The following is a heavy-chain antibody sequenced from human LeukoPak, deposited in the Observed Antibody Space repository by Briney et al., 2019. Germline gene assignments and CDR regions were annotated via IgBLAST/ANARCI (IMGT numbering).Heavy chain of an antibody. V-gene: IGHV3-7*05. CDR3: ARDGTSIVGSLDY. D-gene: IGHD1-26*01. Sequence: PGGSLRLSCAASGFTFRDYWMNWVRQAPGKGLEWVASIKQDGSEKYYVDSVKGRFTISRDNAENSLYLQMNSLRAEDTAVYYCARDGTSIVGSLDYWGQGTLVTVS. CDR1: GFTFRDYW. CDR2: IKQDGSEK. J-gene: IGHJ4*02.